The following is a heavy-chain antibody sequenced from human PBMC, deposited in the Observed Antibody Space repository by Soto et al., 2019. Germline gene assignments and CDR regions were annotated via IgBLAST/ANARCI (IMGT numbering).Heavy chain of an antibody. Sequence: SSETLSLTCTVSGGSISTSSYYVGWIRQPPGKGLEGIGSIYYSGSTYYNPSLQSRVTISVGTSKNQFSLNLSSVTAAGKAVYYCARGGLGYSSGGSCYSAELSRYYYGMDVWGQGTTVT. V-gene: IGHV4-39*01. D-gene: IGHD2-15*01. CDR1: GGSISTSSYY. CDR2: IYYSGST. CDR3: ARGGLGYSSGGSCYSAELSRYYYGMDV. J-gene: IGHJ6*02.